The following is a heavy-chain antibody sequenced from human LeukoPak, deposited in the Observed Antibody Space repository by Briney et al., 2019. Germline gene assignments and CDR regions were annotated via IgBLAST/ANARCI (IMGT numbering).Heavy chain of an antibody. D-gene: IGHD2-2*01. V-gene: IGHV1-18*01. CDR3: ARDLVGVEVVPAARYYYYMDV. CDR1: GYTFTSYG. CDR2: ISAYNGNT. Sequence: ASVNVSCKASGYTFTSYGISWVRQAPGQGLEWMGWISAYNGNTNYAQKLQGRVTMTTDTSTSTAYMELRSLRSDDTAVYYCARDLVGVEVVPAARYYYYMDVWGKGTTVTVSS. J-gene: IGHJ6*03.